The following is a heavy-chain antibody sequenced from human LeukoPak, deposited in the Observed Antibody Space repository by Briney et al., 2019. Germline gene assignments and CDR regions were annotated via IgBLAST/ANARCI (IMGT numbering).Heavy chain of an antibody. CDR2: IYHSGST. CDR1: GGSISSGGYY. Sequence: PSQTLSLTCTVSGGSISSGGYYWSWIRQPPGKGLEWIGYIYHSGSTYYNSSLKSRVTISVDRSKNQFSLKLSSVTAADTAVYYCARGYSNYSYYYYMDVWGKGTTVTVSS. CDR3: ARGYSNYSYYYYMDV. J-gene: IGHJ6*03. D-gene: IGHD4-11*01. V-gene: IGHV4-30-2*01.